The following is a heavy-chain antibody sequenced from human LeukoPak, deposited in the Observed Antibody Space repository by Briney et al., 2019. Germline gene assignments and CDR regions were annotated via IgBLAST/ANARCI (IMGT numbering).Heavy chain of an antibody. D-gene: IGHD4-17*01. Sequence: SETLSLTCTVSGGSISSSSYYWGWIRQPPGKGLEWIGSIYYSGSTYYNPSLKSRVTISVDTSKNQFSLKLSSVTAADTAVYYCARDFGGDLGGYWGQGTLVTVSS. V-gene: IGHV4-39*07. CDR1: GGSISSSSYY. J-gene: IGHJ4*02. CDR3: ARDFGGDLGGY. CDR2: IYYSGST.